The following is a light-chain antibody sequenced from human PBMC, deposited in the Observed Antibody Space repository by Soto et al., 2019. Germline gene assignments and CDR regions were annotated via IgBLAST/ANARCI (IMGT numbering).Light chain of an antibody. CDR1: SSDVGAFSY. CDR2: DVS. Sequence: QSALTQPASVSGSPGQSITISCTGTSSDVGAFSYVSWYQHHPGKAPKLMIYDVSNRPSGVSNRFSGSKSGNTASLTISGLQAEDEADYFCSSYTSSTTLCVFGTGTKLTVL. J-gene: IGLJ1*01. V-gene: IGLV2-14*01. CDR3: SSYTSSTTLCV.